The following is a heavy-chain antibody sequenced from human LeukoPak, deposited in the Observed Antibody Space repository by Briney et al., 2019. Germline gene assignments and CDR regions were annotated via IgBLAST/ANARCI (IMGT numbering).Heavy chain of an antibody. CDR1: GGSSSSSY. V-gene: IGHV4-59*08. CDR2: IYYSGST. J-gene: IGHJ4*02. CDR3: ASWNSYGRDFGYFDY. Sequence: SETLSLTCTVSGGSSSSSYCSWIRQPPGKGLEWIGYIYYSGSTNYNPSLKSRVTISVDTSKNQFSLKLSSVTAADTAVYYCASWNSYGRDFGYFDYWGQGTLVTVSS. D-gene: IGHD5-18*01.